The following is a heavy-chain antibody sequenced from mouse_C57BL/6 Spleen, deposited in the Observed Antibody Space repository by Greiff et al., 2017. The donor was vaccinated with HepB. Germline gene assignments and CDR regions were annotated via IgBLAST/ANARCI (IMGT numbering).Heavy chain of an antibody. CDR1: GYSFTSYY. CDR2: IYPGSGNT. V-gene: IGHV1-66*01. Sequence: VQLKQSGPELVKPGASVKISCKASGYSFTSYYIHWVKQRPGQGLEWIGWIYPGSGNTKYNEKFKGKATLTADTSSSTAYMQLSSLTSEDSAVYYCARSYYYGSSYWYFDVWGTGTTVTVSS. D-gene: IGHD1-1*01. J-gene: IGHJ1*03. CDR3: ARSYYYGSSYWYFDV.